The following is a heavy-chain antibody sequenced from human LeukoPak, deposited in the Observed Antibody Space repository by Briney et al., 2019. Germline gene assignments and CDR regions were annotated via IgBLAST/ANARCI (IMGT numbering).Heavy chain of an antibody. CDR2: IYYSGST. Sequence: SETLSLTCAVSGGSISTYFWTWIRQPPGKGLEWIGYIYYSGSTNYNPSLKSRVTISVDTSKNQFSLKLSSVTAADTAVYYCARQVIVGATWFDYWGQGTLVTVSS. D-gene: IGHD1-26*01. V-gene: IGHV4-59*08. CDR3: ARQVIVGATWFDY. CDR1: GGSISTYF. J-gene: IGHJ4*02.